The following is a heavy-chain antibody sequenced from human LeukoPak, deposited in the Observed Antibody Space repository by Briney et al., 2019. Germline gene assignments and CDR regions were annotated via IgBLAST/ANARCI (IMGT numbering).Heavy chain of an antibody. D-gene: IGHD2-21*02. CDR2: ISDGGSTV. J-gene: IGHJ4*02. CDR3: ARGVTGDIYYFDY. CDR1: GFAFSSYK. V-gene: IGHV3-48*03. Sequence: GGSLRLSCEASGFAFSSYKMNWVRQAPGKGLEWVSYISDGGSTVYYTDSVKGRFTISRDNAKNSLFLQMNSLRAEDTALYYCARGVTGDIYYFDYWGQGTLVTVSS.